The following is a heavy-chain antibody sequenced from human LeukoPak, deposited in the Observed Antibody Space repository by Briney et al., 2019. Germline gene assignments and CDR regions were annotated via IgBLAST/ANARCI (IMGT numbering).Heavy chain of an antibody. CDR1: GFPFSTYW. CDR3: ARDLTGPYFYYGMDV. Sequence: GGSLRLSCAASGFPFSTYWMSWVRQAPGKGQQWVANINQDGSDENSVDSVKGRFTISRDNAKNSLYLQMNSLRGEDTAVYYCARDLTGPYFYYGMDVWGQGTTVTVSS. CDR2: INQDGSDE. V-gene: IGHV3-7*01. J-gene: IGHJ6*02.